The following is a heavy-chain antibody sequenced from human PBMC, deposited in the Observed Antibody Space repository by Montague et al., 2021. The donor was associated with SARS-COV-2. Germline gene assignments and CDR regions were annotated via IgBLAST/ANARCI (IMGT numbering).Heavy chain of an antibody. V-gene: IGHV4-61*02. D-gene: IGHD2/OR15-2a*01. J-gene: IGHJ6*02. CDR2: IYTTGST. CDR3: ARDKIVIVPTTLELTWIDGYKSYYYGMDV. Sequence: TLSLTCSVSGGSISSGDYYWSWLRQPAGKGLEWIGRIYTTGSTNYNPSLKSRVTISQDTSKNQFSLKLTSVTAADTAVYYCARDKIVIVPTTLELTWIDGYKSYYYGMDVGGQGTTVTVSS. CDR1: GGSISSGDYY.